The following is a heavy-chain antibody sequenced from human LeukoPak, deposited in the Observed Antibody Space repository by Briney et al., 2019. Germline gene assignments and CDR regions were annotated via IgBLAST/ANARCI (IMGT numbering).Heavy chain of an antibody. Sequence: GGSLRLSCAASGFTFSSYAMSWVRQAPGKGLEWVSSISSSSSYIYYADSVKGRFTISRDNAKNSLYLQMNSLRAEDTAVYYCARDGHGSGFAGWGQGTLVTVSS. CDR1: GFTFSSYA. V-gene: IGHV3-21*01. J-gene: IGHJ4*02. D-gene: IGHD3-22*01. CDR3: ARDGHGSGFAG. CDR2: ISSSSSYI.